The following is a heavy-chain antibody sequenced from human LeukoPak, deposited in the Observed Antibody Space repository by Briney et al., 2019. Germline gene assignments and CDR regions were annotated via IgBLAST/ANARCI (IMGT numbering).Heavy chain of an antibody. CDR3: ASGEDYYGSGSLDY. D-gene: IGHD3-10*01. V-gene: IGHV1-2*04. CDR1: GYTFTGYY. Sequence: ASAKVSCKASGYTFTGYYMHWVRQAPGQGLEWMGWINPNSGGTNYAQKFQGWVTMTRDTSISTAYMELSRLRSDDTAVYYCASGEDYYGSGSLDYWGQGTLVTVSS. J-gene: IGHJ4*02. CDR2: INPNSGGT.